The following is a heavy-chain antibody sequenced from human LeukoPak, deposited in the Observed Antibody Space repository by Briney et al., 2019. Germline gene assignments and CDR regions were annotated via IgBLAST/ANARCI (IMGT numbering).Heavy chain of an antibody. Sequence: KPSETLSLTCTVSGYSISSGYYWGWIRQPPGKGLEWIGSIYHSGSTYYNPSLKSRVTISVDTSKNQFSLKLSSVTAADTAVYYCARERHYYGSGSYYTYYFDYWGQGTLVTVSS. CDR2: IYHSGST. V-gene: IGHV4-38-2*02. CDR3: ARERHYYGSGSYYTYYFDY. CDR1: GYSISSGYY. J-gene: IGHJ4*02. D-gene: IGHD3-10*01.